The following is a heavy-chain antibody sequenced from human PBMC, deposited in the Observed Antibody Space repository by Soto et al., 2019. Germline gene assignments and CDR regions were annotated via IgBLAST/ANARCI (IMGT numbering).Heavy chain of an antibody. CDR2: IYYSGST. V-gene: IGHV4-59*01. J-gene: IGHJ4*02. CDR3: ARDTAPAGFDT. D-gene: IGHD4-17*01. CDR1: GGSISGNY. Sequence: AETLSLTCTVSGGSISGNYWSWIRQPPGKGLEWIGYIYYSGSTNYSPSLKSRVTISVDTSKTQFSLKLSSVTAADTAVYYCARDTAPAGFDTWGQGTLLTVSS.